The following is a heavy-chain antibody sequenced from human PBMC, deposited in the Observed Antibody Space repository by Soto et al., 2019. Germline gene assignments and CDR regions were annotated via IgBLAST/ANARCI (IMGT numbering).Heavy chain of an antibody. CDR2: ISGSGGST. CDR3: AKNYDFWSGYFNWFDP. J-gene: IGHJ5*02. V-gene: IGHV3-23*01. D-gene: IGHD3-3*01. CDR1: GFTFSSYA. Sequence: GGSLRLSCAASGFTFSSYAMSWVHQAPGKGLEWVSAISGSGGSTYYADSVKGRFTISRDNSKNTLYLQMNSLRAEDTAVYYCAKNYDFWSGYFNWFDPWGQGTLVTVSS.